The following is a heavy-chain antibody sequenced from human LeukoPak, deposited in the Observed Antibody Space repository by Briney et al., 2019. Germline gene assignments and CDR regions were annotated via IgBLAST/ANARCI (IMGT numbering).Heavy chain of an antibody. V-gene: IGHV3-74*01. J-gene: IGHJ4*02. CDR1: GFTFSNYW. CDR2: IKGDGSHT. D-gene: IGHD2-21*01. Sequence: GGSLRLSCAASGFTFSNYWMHWVRQAPGKGLVWVSRIKGDGSHTIYADSVKGRFTISRDNANDLVSLQMNSLRAEDTAVYFCARLQGDYTTFDYWGQGALVTVSS. CDR3: ARLQGDYTTFDY.